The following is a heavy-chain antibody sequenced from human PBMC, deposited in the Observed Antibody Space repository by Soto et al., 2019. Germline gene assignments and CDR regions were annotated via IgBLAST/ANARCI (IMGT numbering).Heavy chain of an antibody. CDR1: GYSLTSYW. CDR3: ASIPRGYCSSTSCREWGNYYGMDV. CDR2: IDPNDSYT. J-gene: IGHJ6*02. D-gene: IGHD2-2*01. Sequence: GETLKISGKGSGYSLTSYWSSWVRQMPGKGLEWMGSIDPNDSYTNYSPSFQGHVTISADKAISTAYLQWSSLKASDTAMYYCASIPRGYCSSTSCREWGNYYGMDVWGQGTTVTVSS. V-gene: IGHV5-10-1*01.